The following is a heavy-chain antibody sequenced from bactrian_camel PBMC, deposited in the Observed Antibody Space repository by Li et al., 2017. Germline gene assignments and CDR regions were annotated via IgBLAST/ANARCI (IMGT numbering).Heavy chain of an antibody. J-gene: IGHJ6*01. CDR2: IYSDGNKT. Sequence: HVQLVESGGGLVQPGGSLRLSCAASGFDFSSYLMSWVRQAPGKGLEWVSSIYSDGNKTYYSGSVKGRFTISRDYPKNTVYLEMNSLKPEDTAMYYCAARRSPGYCNRGLGTDFDVWGQGTQVTVS. V-gene: IGHV3S6*01. CDR3: AARRSPGYCNRGLGTDFDV. D-gene: IGHD1*01. CDR1: GFDFSSYL.